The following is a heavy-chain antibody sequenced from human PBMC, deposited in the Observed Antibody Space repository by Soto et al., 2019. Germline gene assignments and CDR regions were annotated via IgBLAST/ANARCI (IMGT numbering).Heavy chain of an antibody. D-gene: IGHD2-2*01. J-gene: IGHJ5*02. CDR3: AGLYVVVPAAMPVGWFDP. CDR1: GGSISSYY. CDR2: IYYSGST. Sequence: QVQLQESGPGLVKPSETLSLTCTVSGGSISSYYWSWIRQPPGKGLEWIGYIYYSGSTNYNPSLKTRVSIAVDTSKNPFSLKLSAAAAADTAVYYCAGLYVVVPAAMPVGWFDPWGQGTLVTVSS. V-gene: IGHV4-59*08.